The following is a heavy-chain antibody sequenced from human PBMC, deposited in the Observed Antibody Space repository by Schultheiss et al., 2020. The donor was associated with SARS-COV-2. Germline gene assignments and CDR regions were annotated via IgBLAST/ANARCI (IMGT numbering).Heavy chain of an antibody. V-gene: IGHV1-18*01. CDR3: AREVEDIVVVVAAAHYYYYMDV. CDR1: GYTFTSYG. CDR2: ISAYNGNT. J-gene: IGHJ6*03. D-gene: IGHD2-15*01. Sequence: KISCKASGYTFTSYGISWVRQAPGQGLEWMGWISAYNGNTNYAQKLQGRVTMTTDTSTSTAYMELRSLRSDDTAVYYCAREVEDIVVVVAAAHYYYYMDVWGKGTTVTVSS.